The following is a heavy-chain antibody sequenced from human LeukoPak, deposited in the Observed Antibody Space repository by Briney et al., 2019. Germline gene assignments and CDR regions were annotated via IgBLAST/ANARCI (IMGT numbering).Heavy chain of an antibody. CDR3: ARSRMVATRPVIFYYYYGMDV. Sequence: ASVKVSCTASGGTFSSYAISWVRQAPGQGLEWMGWINTNTGNPTYAQDFTGRFVFSLDTSVSTADLQISSLKADDTAVYYCARSRMVATRPVIFYYYYGMDVWGHGTTVTVSS. CDR2: INTNTGNP. D-gene: IGHD5-12*01. CDR1: GGTFSSYA. J-gene: IGHJ6*02. V-gene: IGHV7-4-1*02.